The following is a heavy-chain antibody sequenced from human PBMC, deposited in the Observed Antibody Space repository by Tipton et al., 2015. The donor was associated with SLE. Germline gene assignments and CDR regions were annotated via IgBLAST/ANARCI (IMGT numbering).Heavy chain of an antibody. Sequence: VQLVQSGAEVKKPGESLKISCKGSGYSFTSYWIGWVRQMPGKGLEWMGIIYPGDSDTRYSPSFQGQVTISADKSISTAYLQWSSLKASDTAMYYCARRRLRFLDPLSTTLDAFDIWGQGTMVTVSS. V-gene: IGHV5-51*03. CDR3: ARRRLRFLDPLSTTLDAFDI. D-gene: IGHD3-3*01. J-gene: IGHJ3*02. CDR1: GYSFTSYW. CDR2: IYPGDSDT.